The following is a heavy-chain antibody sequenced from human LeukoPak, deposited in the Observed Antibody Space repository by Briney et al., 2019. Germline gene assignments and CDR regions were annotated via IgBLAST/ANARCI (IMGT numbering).Heavy chain of an antibody. Sequence: GGSLRLSCAASGFTFSSYSMNWVRQAPGKGLEWVANIKQDGSEKYYVDSVKGRFTISRDNAKNSLYLQMNSLRAEDTAVYYCARATTPPYYYYGMDVWGQGTTVTVSS. V-gene: IGHV3-7*01. CDR1: GFTFSSYS. J-gene: IGHJ6*02. CDR2: IKQDGSEK. CDR3: ARATTPPYYYYGMDV.